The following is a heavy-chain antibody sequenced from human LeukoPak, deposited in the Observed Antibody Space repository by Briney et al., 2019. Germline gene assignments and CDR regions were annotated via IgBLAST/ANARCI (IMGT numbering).Heavy chain of an antibody. CDR2: INTNTGDA. D-gene: IGHD1-14*01. Sequence: ASVKVSCKASGYSFTTYAMNWVRQAPGQGLEWMGWINTNTGDAMYAQGFIGRFVFSLDTSVSTAYLQISSLKTEDTAVYYCARLPTSDFDKNGPLREPRSIWGQGTTVTVSS. V-gene: IGHV7-4-1*02. CDR3: ARLPTSDFDKNGPLREPRSI. J-gene: IGHJ3*02. CDR1: GYSFTTYA.